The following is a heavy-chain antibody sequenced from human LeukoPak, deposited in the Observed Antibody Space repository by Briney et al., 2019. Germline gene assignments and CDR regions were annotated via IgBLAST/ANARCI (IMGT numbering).Heavy chain of an antibody. J-gene: IGHJ4*02. D-gene: IGHD3-22*01. CDR3: ASWDDSSGYYLDY. CDR1: GFTFSSYS. Sequence: GGSLTLSCAASGFTFSSYSMNWVRQAPGKGLEWVSSISSSSSCIYYADSVKGRFTISRDNAKNSLYLQMNSLRAEDTAVYYCASWDDSSGYYLDYWGQGTLVTVSS. CDR2: ISSSSSCI. V-gene: IGHV3-21*01.